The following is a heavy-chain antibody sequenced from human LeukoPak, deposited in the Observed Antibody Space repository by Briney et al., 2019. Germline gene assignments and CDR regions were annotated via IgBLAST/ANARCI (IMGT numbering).Heavy chain of an antibody. CDR3: ARDRGVPFSFDL. D-gene: IGHD1-26*01. Sequence: PGGSLRLSCAASGFTFSDAYMHWVRQAPGMGLEWIGYIHYSGSTNYNPSLKSRVTISVDTSKNQFSLKLSSVTAADTAVYYCARDRGVPFSFDLWGRGTLVTVSS. J-gene: IGHJ2*01. CDR2: IHYSGST. V-gene: IGHV4-59*01. CDR1: GFTFSDAY.